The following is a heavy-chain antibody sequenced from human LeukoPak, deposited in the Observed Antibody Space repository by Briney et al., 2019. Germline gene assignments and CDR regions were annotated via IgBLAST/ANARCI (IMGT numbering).Heavy chain of an antibody. J-gene: IGHJ4*02. Sequence: GGSLRLSCAASGFTVSSNYMSWVRQAPGKGLEWVSVIYSGGSTYYADSVKGRFTISRDNSKNTLYLQMNSLRAEDTAVYYCAKESQYDFWSGYYVGVDYWGQGTLVTVSS. D-gene: IGHD3-3*01. CDR1: GFTVSSNY. CDR3: AKESQYDFWSGYYVGVDY. V-gene: IGHV3-66*01. CDR2: IYSGGST.